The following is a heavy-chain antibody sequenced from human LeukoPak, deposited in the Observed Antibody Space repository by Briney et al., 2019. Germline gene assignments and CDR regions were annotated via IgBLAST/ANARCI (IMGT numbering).Heavy chain of an antibody. V-gene: IGHV1-46*01. Sequence: ASVKVSCKASGYTFTSYYMHWVRQAPGQGLEWMGIISPSGGRTSYAQRFQGRVTMTRDMSTSTVYMELSSLRSEDTAVYYCARDFRYCSNGVCINWFDPWGQGTLVTVSS. CDR3: ARDFRYCSNGVCINWFDP. CDR2: ISPSGGRT. D-gene: IGHD2-8*01. CDR1: GYTFTSYY. J-gene: IGHJ5*02.